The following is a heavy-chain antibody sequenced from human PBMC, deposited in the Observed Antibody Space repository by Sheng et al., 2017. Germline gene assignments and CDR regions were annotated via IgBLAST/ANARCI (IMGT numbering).Heavy chain of an antibody. CDR2: ISSSGSSR. Sequence: EVQLVESGGGLVQPGGSLRLSCAASGFSFSTNEMTWVHQAPGKGLEWVSYISSSGSSRYYADSVKGRFTISRDNAKNSLYLQMNSLRAEDTTVYYCASGYSGYNQFDPWGQGTLVTVSS. CDR3: ASGYSGYNQFDP. D-gene: IGHD5-12*01. CDR1: GFSFSTNE. V-gene: IGHV3-48*03. J-gene: IGHJ5*02.